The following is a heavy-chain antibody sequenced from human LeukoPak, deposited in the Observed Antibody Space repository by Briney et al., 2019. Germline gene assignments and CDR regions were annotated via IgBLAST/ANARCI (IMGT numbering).Heavy chain of an antibody. V-gene: IGHV1-18*01. D-gene: IGHD3-10*01. CDR2: ISAYNGNT. CDR1: GYTFTSYG. Sequence: ASVKVSCKASGYTFTSYGISWVRQAPGQGLEWMGWISAYNGNTNYAQKLQGRVTMTTDTSTSTAYMELRSLRSDDTAVYYCARRLDYYGSGSCYKWWGQGTLVTVSS. CDR3: ARRLDYYGSGSCYKW. J-gene: IGHJ4*02.